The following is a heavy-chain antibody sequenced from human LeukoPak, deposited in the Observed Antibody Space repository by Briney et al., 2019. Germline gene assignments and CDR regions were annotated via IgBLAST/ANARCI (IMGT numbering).Heavy chain of an antibody. CDR3: ARDSCSSTSCYRRTSGDY. Sequence: ASVKVSCKASGYTFTSYDINWVRQATGQGLEWMGWISTYNGDTSYAQKLQDRVTMTTDTSTNTAYMELRSLRSDDTAVYYCARDSCSSTSCYRRTSGDYWGQGTLVTVSS. D-gene: IGHD2-2*02. CDR1: GYTFTSYD. J-gene: IGHJ4*02. CDR2: ISTYNGDT. V-gene: IGHV1-18*01.